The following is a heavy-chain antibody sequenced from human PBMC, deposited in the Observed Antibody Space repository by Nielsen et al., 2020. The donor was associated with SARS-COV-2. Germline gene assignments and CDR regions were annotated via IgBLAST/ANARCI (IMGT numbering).Heavy chain of an antibody. CDR3: TRRVAGGTMDV. D-gene: IGHD6-19*01. V-gene: IGHV3-23*01. CDR2: ISVSGGGT. CDR1: GFTFSNFA. Sequence: GGSMRLSCAASGFTFSNFAMNWVSQAPGKGLEWVSTISVSGGGTYYADSLKGRFTISRDNSKNTLYLQINSLGADETAIYYCTRRVAGGTMDVGGQGTTVTVSS. J-gene: IGHJ6*02.